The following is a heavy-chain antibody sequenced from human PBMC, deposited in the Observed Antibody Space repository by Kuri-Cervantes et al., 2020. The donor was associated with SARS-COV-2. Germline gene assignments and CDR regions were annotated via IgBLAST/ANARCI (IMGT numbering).Heavy chain of an antibody. CDR3: ARDLAARLDYYYGMDV. V-gene: IGHV1-69*04. Sequence: SVKVSCKASGCTFSSYAISWVRQAPGQGLEWMGRIIPILGIANYAQKFQGRVTITADKSTSTAYMELSSLRSEDPAVYYCARDLAARLDYYYGMDVWGQGTTVTVSS. CDR2: IIPILGIA. J-gene: IGHJ6*02. D-gene: IGHD6-6*01. CDR1: GCTFSSYA.